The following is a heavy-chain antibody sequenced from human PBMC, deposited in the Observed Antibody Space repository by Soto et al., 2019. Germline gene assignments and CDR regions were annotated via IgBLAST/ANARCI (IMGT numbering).Heavy chain of an antibody. CDR3: ARKWGTYSSASLDY. CDR2: MSYDGTNE. V-gene: IGHV3-30*04. Sequence: GGSLRLSCATSGFSFTHYTINWVRQAPGKGLEWVAVMSYDGTNENYADSVKGRFTISRDNSKTTVYLQMNSLTPEDTALYYCARKWGTYSSASLDYWGLGTLVTVSS. J-gene: IGHJ4*02. CDR1: GFSFTHYT. D-gene: IGHD6-19*01.